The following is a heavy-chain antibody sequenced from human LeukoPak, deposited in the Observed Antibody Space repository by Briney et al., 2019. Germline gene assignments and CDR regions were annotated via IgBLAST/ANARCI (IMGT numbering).Heavy chain of an antibody. Sequence: PGGSLRLSCAASGFTFSSYSMHWVRQAPGKGLEWVAVIWYDGSNKYYADSVKGRFTISRDNSKNTLYLQMNSLRAEDTAVYYCARDGGYCSSTSCYDRNWFDPWGQGTLVTVSS. CDR1: GFTFSSYS. CDR2: IWYDGSNK. J-gene: IGHJ5*02. D-gene: IGHD2-2*01. V-gene: IGHV3-33*08. CDR3: ARDGGYCSSTSCYDRNWFDP.